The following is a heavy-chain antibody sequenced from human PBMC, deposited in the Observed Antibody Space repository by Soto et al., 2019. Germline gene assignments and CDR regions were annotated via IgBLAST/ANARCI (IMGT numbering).Heavy chain of an antibody. CDR2: IGGSGGNT. V-gene: IGHV3-23*01. CDR1: GFTFSSYA. D-gene: IGHD3-9*01. CDR3: ARVVRYFDTPYGMDV. Sequence: GGSLRLSCAASGFTFSSYAMSWIRQAPGKGLEWVSSIGGSGGNTYYADSVKGRFTISRDNSKNTLFLQMNRLRAEDTAEYYCARVVRYFDTPYGMDVWGHGTTVTVSS. J-gene: IGHJ6*02.